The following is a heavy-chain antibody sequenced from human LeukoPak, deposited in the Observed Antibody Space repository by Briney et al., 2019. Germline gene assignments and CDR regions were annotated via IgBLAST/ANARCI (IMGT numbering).Heavy chain of an antibody. J-gene: IGHJ4*02. CDR1: GGSFSGYY. Sequence: SETLSLTCAVYGGSFSGYYWSWIRQPPGKGLEWIGEINHSGSTNYNPSLKSRVTMSVDTSKNQFSLKLSSVTAADTAVYYCARGGGHTYYFDYWGQGTLVTVSS. CDR3: ARGGGHTYYFDY. CDR2: INHSGST. D-gene: IGHD1-26*01. V-gene: IGHV4-34*01.